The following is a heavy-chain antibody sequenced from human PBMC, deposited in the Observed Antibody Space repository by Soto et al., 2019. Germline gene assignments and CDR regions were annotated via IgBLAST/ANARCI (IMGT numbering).Heavy chain of an antibody. CDR2: ISYDGSNK. D-gene: IGHD6-19*01. CDR1: GFTFSSYA. CDR3: ARGVGQWLAPFDY. V-gene: IGHV3-30-3*01. J-gene: IGHJ4*02. Sequence: PGGSLRLSCAASGFTFSSYAMHWVRQAPGKGLEWVAVISYDGSNKYYADSVKGRFTISRDNSKNTLYLQMNSLRAEDTAVYYCARGVGQWLAPFDYWGQGTLVTVSS.